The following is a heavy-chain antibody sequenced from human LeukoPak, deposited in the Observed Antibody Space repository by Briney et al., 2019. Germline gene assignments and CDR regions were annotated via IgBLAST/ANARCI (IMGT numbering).Heavy chain of an antibody. CDR1: GGSISSYY. D-gene: IGHD2-15*01. V-gene: IGHV4-4*07. J-gene: IGHJ4*02. CDR2: IYTSGST. Sequence: SETLSLTCTVSGGSISSYYWSWIRQPAEKGLEWIGRIYTSGSTNYNPSLKSRVTMSVDTSKNQFSLKLSSVTAADTAVYYCARVAPYCSGGSCYSRYFDYWGQGTLVTVSS. CDR3: ARVAPYCSGGSCYSRYFDY.